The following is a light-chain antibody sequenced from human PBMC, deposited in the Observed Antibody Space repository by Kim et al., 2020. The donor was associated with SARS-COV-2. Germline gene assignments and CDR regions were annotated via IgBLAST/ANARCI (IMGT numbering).Light chain of an antibody. CDR3: QQRSNWVT. J-gene: IGKJ3*01. CDR1: QSVSSY. Sequence: LSLSPGERATLSCRASQSVSSYLAWYQQKPGQAPRLLIYDASNRATGIPARFSGSGSGTDFTLTISSLEPEDFAVYYCQQRSNWVTFGPGTKVDIK. V-gene: IGKV3-11*01. CDR2: DAS.